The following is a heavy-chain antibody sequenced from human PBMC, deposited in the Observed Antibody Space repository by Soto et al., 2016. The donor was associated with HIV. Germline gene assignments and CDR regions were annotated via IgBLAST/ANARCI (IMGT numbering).Heavy chain of an antibody. D-gene: IGHD1-26*01. J-gene: IGHJ6*02. Sequence: QVQLVQSGAEVKKPGASVKVSCKASGYTFTSYDINWVRQATGQGLEWMGWMNPNSGNTGYAQKFQGRVTITRNTSISTAYMELSSLRSEDTAVYYCARSSGSYYYYYYGMDVWGQGTTVTVSS. V-gene: IGHV1-8*03. CDR3: ARSSGSYYYYYYGMDV. CDR2: MNPNSGNT. CDR1: GYTFTSYD.